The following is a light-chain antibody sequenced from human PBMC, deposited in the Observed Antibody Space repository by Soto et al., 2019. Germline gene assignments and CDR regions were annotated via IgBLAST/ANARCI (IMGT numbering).Light chain of an antibody. CDR2: EDS. CDR3: CSYAGSFSVI. J-gene: IGLJ2*01. V-gene: IGLV2-23*01. Sequence: QSALTQPASVSGSPGQSITISCTGTHSDVGSYNLVSWYQQHPGKAPKLIIYEDSKRASGVSNRFSGSKSGYTASLTISGLEAEDEADYYCCSYAGSFSVIFGGGTKLTVL. CDR1: HSDVGSYNL.